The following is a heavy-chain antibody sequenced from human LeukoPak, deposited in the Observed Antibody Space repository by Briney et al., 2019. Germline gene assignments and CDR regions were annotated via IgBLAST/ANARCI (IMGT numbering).Heavy chain of an antibody. J-gene: IGHJ4*02. Sequence: GGSLRLSCAASGFTFSSYAMSWVRQAPGKGLEWVSTISGSGGSTYYADSVQGRFTISRDNSKNTLYLQVNSLRAEDTAVYYCAKGGRFTYFHNYWGQGTLVTVSS. CDR2: ISGSGGST. CDR3: AKGGRFTYFHNY. CDR1: GFTFSSYA. D-gene: IGHD3-9*01. V-gene: IGHV3-23*01.